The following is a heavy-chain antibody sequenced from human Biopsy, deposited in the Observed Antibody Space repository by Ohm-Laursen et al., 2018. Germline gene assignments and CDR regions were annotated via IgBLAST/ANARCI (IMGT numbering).Heavy chain of an antibody. V-gene: IGHV1-69*06. CDR1: GGNFSNYG. J-gene: IGHJ1*01. Sequence: GAAVKVSCKAPGGNFSNYGVNWVRQAPGQGLEWLGGNIPILGTGNYAQKFQDRVTVAADTSTSTATMELRSLRSDDTAVYYCATKLTGYFHHWGQGTLVSVSS. CDR2: NIPILGTG. D-gene: IGHD3-9*01. CDR3: ATKLTGYFHH.